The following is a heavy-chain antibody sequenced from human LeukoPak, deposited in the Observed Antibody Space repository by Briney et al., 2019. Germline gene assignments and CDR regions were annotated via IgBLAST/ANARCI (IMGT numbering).Heavy chain of an antibody. D-gene: IGHD2-2*01. CDR2: IKQDGSEK. CDR3: AREPRYCSSTSYYDLDYNYGMDV. CDR1: GFSFSSYW. Sequence: PGRSLRLSCAASGFSFSSYWMSWVRQAPGKGLEWVANIKQDGSEKYYVDSVKGRFTIARDNAKNTLYLQMNSLRAQDTAEYYCAREPRYCSSTSYYDLDYNYGMDVWGQGTTVTVSS. V-gene: IGHV3-7*01. J-gene: IGHJ6*02.